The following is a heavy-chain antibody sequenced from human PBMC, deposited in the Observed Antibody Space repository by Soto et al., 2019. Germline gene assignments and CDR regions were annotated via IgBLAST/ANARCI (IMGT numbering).Heavy chain of an antibody. V-gene: IGHV4-59*08. CDR1: GGSISSYY. D-gene: IGHD3-22*01. J-gene: IGHJ4*02. Sequence: SETLSLTCTVSGGSISSYYWSWIRQPPGKGLEWIGYIYYSGSTNYNPSLKSRVTISVDTSKNQLSLKLSSVTAADTAVYYCASTTTYYYDSSGYPFDYWGQGTLVTVSS. CDR3: ASTTTYYYDSSGYPFDY. CDR2: IYYSGST.